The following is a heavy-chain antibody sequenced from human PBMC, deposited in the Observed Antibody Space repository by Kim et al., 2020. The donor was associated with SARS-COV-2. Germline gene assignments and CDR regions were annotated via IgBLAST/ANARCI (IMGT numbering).Heavy chain of an antibody. CDR2: IDGSGVSR. J-gene: IGHJ4*02. V-gene: IGHV3-23*01. CDR1: GFTFSTYM. CDR3: VKDGPNCGSYFDN. Sequence: GGSLRLSCAASGFTFSTYMMNWVRQAPGKGLEWVSAIDGSGVSRNYADSVKGRFTISRDNSKNTLYLQMNRLRDEDTAVYYCVKDGPNCGSYFDNWGQGTLVSVSS. D-gene: IGHD2-21*01.